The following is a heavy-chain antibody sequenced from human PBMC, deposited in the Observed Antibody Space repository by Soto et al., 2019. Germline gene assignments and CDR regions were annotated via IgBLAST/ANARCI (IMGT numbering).Heavy chain of an antibody. D-gene: IGHD2-21*01. J-gene: IGHJ5*02. CDR1: GGSISNGGYY. V-gene: IGHV4-31*03. CDR3: ARRAVVAVTGSLDNWLDP. Sequence: SETLSLTCTVSGGSISNGGYYWSWIRQHPGKGLEWIGYIYYSGSTYYNPSLKSRVTISVDTSKNQFSLKLTSVTAADTAVYYCARRAVVAVTGSLDNWLDPWGQGILVT. CDR2: IYYSGST.